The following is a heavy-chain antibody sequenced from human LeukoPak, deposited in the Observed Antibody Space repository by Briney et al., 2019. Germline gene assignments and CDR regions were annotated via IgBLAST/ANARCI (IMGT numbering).Heavy chain of an antibody. CDR1: GGTFSSYA. CDR2: IIPIFGTA. Sequence: SVKVSCKASGGTFSSYAISRVRQAPGQGLEWMGRIIPIFGTANYAQKFQGRVTITADKSTSTAYMELSSLRSEDTAVYYCARDQGEKYQLLSGWGQGTLVTVSS. J-gene: IGHJ4*02. V-gene: IGHV1-69*06. D-gene: IGHD2-2*01. CDR3: ARDQGEKYQLLSG.